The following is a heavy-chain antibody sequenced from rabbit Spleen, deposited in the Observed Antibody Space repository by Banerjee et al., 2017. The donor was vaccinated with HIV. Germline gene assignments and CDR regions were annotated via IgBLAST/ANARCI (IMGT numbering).Heavy chain of an antibody. CDR2: IHDTNNGAT. CDR3: ARGLLAGSASWLGYLDL. D-gene: IGHD6-1*01. CDR1: GFSFSDRDV. Sequence: QEQLEESGGGLVKPEGSLTLTCKASGFSFSDRDVMCWVRQAPGKGPEWIACIHDTNNGATYYASWAKGRFTISKTSSTTVTLQMTSLTGADTATYFCARGLLAGSASWLGYLDLWGPGTLVTVS. J-gene: IGHJ6*01. V-gene: IGHV1S45*01.